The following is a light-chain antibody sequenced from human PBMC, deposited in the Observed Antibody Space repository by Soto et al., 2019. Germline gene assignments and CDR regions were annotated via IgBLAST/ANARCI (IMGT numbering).Light chain of an antibody. CDR1: QSISSK. J-gene: IGKJ4*01. CDR2: GAS. CDR3: QEYNRWHPIT. Sequence: EIVMTQSPATLSVSPGERATLSCRASQSISSKLAWYQQKPGQAPRVLIYGASTRATGIPVRFSGSGSGTEFTLTITSLQSEDFAVYCCQEYNRWHPITFGGGIKV. V-gene: IGKV3-15*01.